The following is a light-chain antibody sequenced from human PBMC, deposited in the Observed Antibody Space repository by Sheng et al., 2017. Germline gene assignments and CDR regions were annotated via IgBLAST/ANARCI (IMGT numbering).Light chain of an antibody. CDR2: AAS. Sequence: DIQMTQSPSSLSASVGDRVTITCRASQSISTYLNWYQQKPGKAPSLLIYAASSLQSGVSSRFNGSGSGTDFTLTISSLQPEDFSTFYCQQSHSIPNTFGQGTKLEIK. CDR1: QSISTY. J-gene: IGKJ2*01. V-gene: IGKV1-39*01. CDR3: QQSHSIPNT.